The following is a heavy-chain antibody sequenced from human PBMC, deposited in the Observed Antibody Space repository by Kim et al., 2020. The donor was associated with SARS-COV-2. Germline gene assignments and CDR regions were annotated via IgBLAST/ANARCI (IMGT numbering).Heavy chain of an antibody. J-gene: IGHJ5*02. CDR3: ARGLRPVSVRWLVPTVWFDP. V-gene: IGHV4-34*01. CDR2: INHSGST. D-gene: IGHD6-19*01. CDR1: GGSFSGYY. Sequence: SETLSLTCAVYGGSFSGYYWSWIRQPPGKGLEWIGEINHSGSTNYNPSLKSRVTISVDTSKNQFSLKLSSVTAADTAVYYCARGLRPVSVRWLVPTVWFDPWGQGTLVTVSS.